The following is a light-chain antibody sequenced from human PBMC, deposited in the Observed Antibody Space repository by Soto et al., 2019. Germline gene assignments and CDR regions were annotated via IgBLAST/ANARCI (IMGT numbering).Light chain of an antibody. CDR1: SSDVGGYQF. CDR3: ASHAGSSHAWV. J-gene: IGLJ3*02. Sequence: QSVLTQPRSVSGSPGQSVTISCTGTSSDVGGYQFVSWYQQYPGKAPKVMIYEVTKRPSGDPDRFSGSKSGNTASLTVSGLQADDEADYYCASHAGSSHAWVFGGGTKLTVL. V-gene: IGLV2-11*01. CDR2: EVT.